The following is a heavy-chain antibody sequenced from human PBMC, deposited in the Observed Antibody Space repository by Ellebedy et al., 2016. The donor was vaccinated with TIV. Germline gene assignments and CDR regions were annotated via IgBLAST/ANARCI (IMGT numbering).Heavy chain of an antibody. D-gene: IGHD2-21*01. Sequence: GESLKISXAASGFTFSRYWMYWVRQVPGKGPEWVSRIDNDGTRTDYADSVKGRFTISRDNAKSTLYLQMSSLRAEDSALYYCASGMVVLMTGTTDYWGQGTLVTVSS. CDR2: IDNDGTRT. CDR1: GFTFSRYW. J-gene: IGHJ4*02. V-gene: IGHV3-74*01. CDR3: ASGMVVLMTGTTDY.